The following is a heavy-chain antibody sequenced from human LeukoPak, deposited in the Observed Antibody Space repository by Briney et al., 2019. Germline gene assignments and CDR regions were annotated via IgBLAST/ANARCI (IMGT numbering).Heavy chain of an antibody. Sequence: PSETLSLTCAVYGGSFSGYYWSWIRQPPGKGLEWIGEINHSGSTNYNPSLKSRITISVDTSKNQFSLKLSSVTAADTAVYYCASPSSIAGNWGQGTLVTVSS. CDR2: INHSGST. CDR1: GGSFSGYY. V-gene: IGHV4-34*01. D-gene: IGHD6-6*01. CDR3: ASPSSIAGN. J-gene: IGHJ4*02.